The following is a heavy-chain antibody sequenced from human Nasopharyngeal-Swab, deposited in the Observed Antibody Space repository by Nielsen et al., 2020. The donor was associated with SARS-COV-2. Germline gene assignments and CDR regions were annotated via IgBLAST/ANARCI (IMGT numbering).Heavy chain of an antibody. D-gene: IGHD4-17*01. CDR1: AYSIGSGYY. V-gene: IGHV4-38-2*02. J-gene: IGHJ4*02. CDR3: ARRGQVYGDMDY. Sequence: SETLSLTCTVSAYSIGSGYYWGWIRQPPGKGLEWIGSIYHSGSTYYNPSLKSRVTISIDTSKNQFSLKLSSVTAADTAVYYCARRGQVYGDMDYWGQGALVIVSS. CDR2: IYHSGST.